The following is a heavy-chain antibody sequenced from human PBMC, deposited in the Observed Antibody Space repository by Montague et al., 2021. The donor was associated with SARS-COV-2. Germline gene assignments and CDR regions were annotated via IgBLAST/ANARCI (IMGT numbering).Heavy chain of an antibody. CDR2: TSYSGST. J-gene: IGHJ6*02. CDR1: GGSISPYY. D-gene: IGHD3-3*01. CDR3: ARWGEYYDSPYYYYAMDV. V-gene: IGHV4-59*12. Sequence: SETLPLTCTVSGGSISPYYWSWIRQSPGKGLECIGYTSYSGSTDYNPPLKSRVTISIDTSKNQFSLKLSSVTAADTAVYYCARWGEYYDSPYYYYAMDVWGQGTTVTVSS.